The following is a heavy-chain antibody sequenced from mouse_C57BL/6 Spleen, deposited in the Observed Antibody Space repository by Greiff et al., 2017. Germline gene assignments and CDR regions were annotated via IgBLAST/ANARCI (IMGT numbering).Heavy chain of an antibody. CDR2: IDPSDSET. CDR3: ARWYYGSSYDAMDY. J-gene: IGHJ4*01. Sequence: QVQLQQPGAELVRPGSSVKLSCKASGYTFTSYWMHWVKQRPIQGLEWIGNIDPSDSETHYNQKFKDKATLTVDKSSSTAYMQLSSLTSEGSAVYYCARWYYGSSYDAMDYWGQGTSVTVSS. D-gene: IGHD1-1*01. V-gene: IGHV1-52*01. CDR1: GYTFTSYW.